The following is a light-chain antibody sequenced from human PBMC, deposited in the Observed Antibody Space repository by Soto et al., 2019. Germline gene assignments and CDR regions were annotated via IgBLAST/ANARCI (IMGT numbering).Light chain of an antibody. CDR2: GAS. V-gene: IGKV3-15*01. Sequence: EILMTQSPATLSVSPGERATLSWRASQTVSSNLAWYQHKPGQAPRLLIYGASTRATGVPASFSGSGSATEFTLTISSLKSPDFAVYYCQQYNSWHPWTFGHGTKVDIK. CDR3: QQYNSWHPWT. CDR1: QTVSSN. J-gene: IGKJ1*01.